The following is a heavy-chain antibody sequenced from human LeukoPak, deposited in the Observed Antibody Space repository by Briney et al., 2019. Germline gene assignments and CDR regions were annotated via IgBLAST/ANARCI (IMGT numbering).Heavy chain of an antibody. J-gene: IGHJ4*02. D-gene: IGHD1-7*01. CDR1: GFTFSSYG. CDR2: ISYDGSNK. V-gene: IGHV3-30*03. Sequence: GGSLRLSCAASGFTFSSYGMHWVRQAPGKGLEWVAVISYDGSNKYYADSVKGRFTISRDNSKNTLYLQMNSLRAEDTAIYYCARDYWWNYDYWGQGTLVTVSS. CDR3: ARDYWWNYDY.